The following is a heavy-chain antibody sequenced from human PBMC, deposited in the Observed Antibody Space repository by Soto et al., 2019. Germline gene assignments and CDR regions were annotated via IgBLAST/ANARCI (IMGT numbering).Heavy chain of an antibody. V-gene: IGHV4-34*01. D-gene: IGHD3-3*02. CDR3: ARLLGTHLDY. J-gene: IGHJ4*02. Sequence: SETLSLTCAVYGGSFSGYYWSWIRQPPGKGLEWIGEINHSGSTNYNPSLKSRVTISVDTSKNQFSLKLSSVTAADTAVYYCARLLGTHLDYWGQGTLVTVSS. CDR1: GGSFSGYY. CDR2: INHSGST.